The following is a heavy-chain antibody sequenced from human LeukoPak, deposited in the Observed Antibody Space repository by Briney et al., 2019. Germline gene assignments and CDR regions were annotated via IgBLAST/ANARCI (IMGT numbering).Heavy chain of an antibody. D-gene: IGHD6-13*01. V-gene: IGHV4-59*01. CDR3: ALDCSGWSDESFDV. Sequence: SETLSLTCTVSGASFSVYYWAWIRQPPGKGLEWIGYIYYSGSTNYNPSLKSRVTMSIDTSKNHFSLNLNSVTAADTAIYYCALDCSGWSDESFDVWGQGTMVTVSS. J-gene: IGHJ3*01. CDR2: IYYSGST. CDR1: GASFSVYY.